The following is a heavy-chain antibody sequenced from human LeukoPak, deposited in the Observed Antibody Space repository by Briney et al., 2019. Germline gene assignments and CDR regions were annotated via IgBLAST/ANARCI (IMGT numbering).Heavy chain of an antibody. V-gene: IGHV4-59*01. D-gene: IGHD6-19*01. J-gene: IGHJ4*02. CDR3: ARGFDIAVAGIKRGIYYFDY. Sequence: SETLSLTCTVSGGSISSYYGSWIRQPPGKGLEWIGYIYYSGSTNYNPSLKSRVTISVDTSKNQFSLKLSSVTAADTAVYYCARGFDIAVAGIKRGIYYFDYWGQGTLVTVSS. CDR1: GGSISSYY. CDR2: IYYSGST.